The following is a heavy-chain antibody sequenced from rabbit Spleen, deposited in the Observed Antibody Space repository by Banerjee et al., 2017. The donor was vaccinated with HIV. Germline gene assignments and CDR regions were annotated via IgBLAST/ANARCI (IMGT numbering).Heavy chain of an antibody. Sequence: QEQLVESGGGLVTLGGSLTLTCTASGFSCYYKCVMCWVRQAPGKGLQWIGCMNTVSGNTVYATWAKGRFPISRTSSTTVALRMTSLTAADRAAYFCARDLVGVIGWNFYLWGPGTLVTVS. D-gene: IGHD1-1*01. CDR1: GFSCYYKCV. CDR3: ARDLVGVIGWNFYL. CDR2: MNTVSGNT. V-gene: IGHV1S45*01. J-gene: IGHJ4*01.